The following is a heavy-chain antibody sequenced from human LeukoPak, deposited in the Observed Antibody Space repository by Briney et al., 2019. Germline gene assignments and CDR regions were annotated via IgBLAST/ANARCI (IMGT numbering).Heavy chain of an antibody. V-gene: IGHV3-30-3*01. CDR2: ISHDRSNS. J-gene: IGHJ4*02. CDR3: ARDLSGSYMSDY. CDR1: GFTFSNYA. Sequence: QPGRSLRLSCAASGFTFSNYAMHWARQAPGKGLEWVAFISHDRSNSCHADSVKGRFTISRDNSKNTLYLQMNSLTDEDTAVYYCARDLSGSYMSDYWGQGTLVTVSS. D-gene: IGHD3-10*01.